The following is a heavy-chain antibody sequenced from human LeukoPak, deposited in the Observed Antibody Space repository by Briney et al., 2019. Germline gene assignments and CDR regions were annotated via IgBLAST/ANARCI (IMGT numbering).Heavy chain of an antibody. CDR3: ARVGDGYTNYYYDGMDV. V-gene: IGHV4-59*01. CDR1: GGSISTYY. CDR2: IYYSGST. Sequence: SETLSLTCTVSGGSISTYYWSWIRQPPGKGLEWIGYIYYSGSTNYNPSLKSRVTISVDTSKNQFSLKLSSVTAADTAVYYCARVGDGYTNYYYDGMDVWGQGTTVTVSS. J-gene: IGHJ6*02. D-gene: IGHD5-24*01.